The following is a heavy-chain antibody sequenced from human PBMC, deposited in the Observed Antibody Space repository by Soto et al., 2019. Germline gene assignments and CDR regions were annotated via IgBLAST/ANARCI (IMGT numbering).Heavy chain of an antibody. V-gene: IGHV3-21*01. CDR2: ISGSSTYI. D-gene: IGHD6-6*01. CDR1: GFTFSSQS. Sequence: EVHLVESGGGLVKPGGSLRLSCAASGFTFSSQSLNWVRQAPGKGLEWVSSISGSSTYIHYADSVKGRFTISRDNGNNPVSLRRNSRGAGGTGVYFCGGGGGGGYSSSSQYYFDYWGQGTLVTVSS. CDR3: GGGGGGGYSSSSQYYFDY. J-gene: IGHJ4*02.